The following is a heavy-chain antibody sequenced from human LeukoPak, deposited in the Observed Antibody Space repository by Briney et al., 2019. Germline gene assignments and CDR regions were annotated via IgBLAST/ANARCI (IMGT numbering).Heavy chain of an antibody. CDR1: GYSISSGYQ. CDR3: ARDPRWLTPDCTSTSCYENYFAP. Sequence: PSVTLSLTCAVSGYSISSGYQWAWIRQPPGRGLEWIGSVHHNAGAHYNPSLRSRVTISVDASKNHFSLKLSSVTVADTAVYFCARDPRWLTPDCTSTSCYENYFAPWGQGTLVTVSS. CDR2: VHHNAGA. V-gene: IGHV4-38-2*02. J-gene: IGHJ5*02. D-gene: IGHD2-2*01.